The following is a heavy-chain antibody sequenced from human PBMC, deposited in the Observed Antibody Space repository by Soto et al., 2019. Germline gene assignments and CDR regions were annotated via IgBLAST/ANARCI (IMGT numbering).Heavy chain of an antibody. V-gene: IGHV1-69*01. CDR2: VIPIFGTA. D-gene: IGHD6-13*01. Sequence: QEQLVQSGAEVKKPGSSVKVSCKASGGTFSSYAISWVRQAPGQGLEWMGGVIPIFGTANYAQKLQGRVTIPADESTRTAYMELSSLRSEDTAVYYCAFAPSAARTFDPWGQGTLVTVSS. CDR1: GGTFSSYA. J-gene: IGHJ5*02. CDR3: AFAPSAARTFDP.